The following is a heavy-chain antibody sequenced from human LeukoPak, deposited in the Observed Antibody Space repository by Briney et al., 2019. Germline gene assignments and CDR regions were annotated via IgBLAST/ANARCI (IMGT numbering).Heavy chain of an antibody. CDR3: ARGRDIVLAGPSVLHDY. CDR2: INPNSGGT. Sequence: ASLKVSCKASGYTFTGYYLHWVRQAPGQGLEWMGWINPNSGGTKYAQKFQGRVAMTRDTSISTAYMELSRLTSDDTAVYYCARGRDIVLAGPSVLHDYWGQGTPVTVSS. D-gene: IGHD2-8*02. CDR1: GYTFTGYY. J-gene: IGHJ4*02. V-gene: IGHV1-2*02.